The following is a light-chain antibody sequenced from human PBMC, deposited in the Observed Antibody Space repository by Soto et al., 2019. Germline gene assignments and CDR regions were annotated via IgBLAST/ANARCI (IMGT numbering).Light chain of an antibody. Sequence: DIQMTQSPSSLSVSVGDRVTFTCRASQDISTYLAWYQQRPGKVPRLLIYAASTLQSGVPSRFSGGGSGTDFTLTISSLQPEDVATYYCQKYKSAPFTFGPGTKVDIK. CDR1: QDISTY. J-gene: IGKJ3*01. CDR3: QKYKSAPFT. V-gene: IGKV1-27*01. CDR2: AAS.